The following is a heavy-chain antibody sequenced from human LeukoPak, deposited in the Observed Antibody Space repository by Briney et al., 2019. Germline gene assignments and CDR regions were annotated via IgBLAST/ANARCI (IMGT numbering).Heavy chain of an antibody. CDR1: GGSIRSGTYY. V-gene: IGHV4-39*01. CDR3: ARHLVREDYFDY. CDR2: IYYSGST. D-gene: IGHD6-13*01. Sequence: SETLSLTCTVSGGSIRSGTYYWGWIRQPPGKGLEWTGSIYYSGSTYYNPSLKSRVTISVDTSKNQFSLKLSSVTAADTSVYYCARHLVREDYFDYWGQGTLVTVSS. J-gene: IGHJ4*02.